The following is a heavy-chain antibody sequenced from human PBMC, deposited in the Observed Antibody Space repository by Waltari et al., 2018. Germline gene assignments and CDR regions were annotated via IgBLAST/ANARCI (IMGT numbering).Heavy chain of an antibody. Sequence: EAQLLESGGGVLQPGGSLRLSCAASGFTFSSYAMTGVRRAPGKGLDWVSSISGSGGSTYYADSVKGRFTISRDNSKNTLYLQMNSLRAEDTAVYYCAKESEMATIFADHDYWGQGTLVTVSS. D-gene: IGHD5-12*01. CDR2: ISGSGGST. CDR1: GFTFSSYA. V-gene: IGHV3-23*01. J-gene: IGHJ4*02. CDR3: AKESEMATIFADHDY.